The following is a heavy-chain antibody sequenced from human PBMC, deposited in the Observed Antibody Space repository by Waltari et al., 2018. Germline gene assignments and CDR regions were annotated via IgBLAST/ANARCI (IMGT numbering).Heavy chain of an antibody. Sequence: QLHLQESGPGLVRPSETLSLTCSVSGDSIHSDYDYWGWLRQPPGEGLAWIGTVHFSGTTYYTPSLRSRVTISVDTSKNQFSLELTSVTAADTAVYYCARLDYTALRRGCDPWGQGTLVTVSS. CDR2: VHFSGTT. CDR3: ARLDYTALRRGCDP. V-gene: IGHV4-39*01. D-gene: IGHD4-4*01. J-gene: IGHJ5*02. CDR1: GDSIHSDYDY.